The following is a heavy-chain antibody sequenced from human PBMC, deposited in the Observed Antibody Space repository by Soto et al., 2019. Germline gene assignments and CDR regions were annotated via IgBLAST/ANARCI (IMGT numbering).Heavy chain of an antibody. CDR1: GFTFSSYG. Sequence: ESGGGVVQPGRSLRLSCAASGFTFSSYGMHWVRQAPGKGLEWVAVISYDGSNKYYADSVKGRFTISRDNSKNTLYLQMNSLRAEDTAVYYCAKDKGELQYSDYWGQGTLVTVSS. D-gene: IGHD1-7*01. J-gene: IGHJ4*02. CDR3: AKDKGELQYSDY. V-gene: IGHV3-30*18. CDR2: ISYDGSNK.